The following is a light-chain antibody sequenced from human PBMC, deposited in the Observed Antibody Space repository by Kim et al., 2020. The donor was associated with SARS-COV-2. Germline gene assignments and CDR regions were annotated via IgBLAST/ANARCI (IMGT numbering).Light chain of an antibody. V-gene: IGKV3-15*01. Sequence: EIVMTQSPATLSVSPGERATPSCRASQSVSSNLAWYQQKPGQAHRLLIYGASTRATGIPARFSGSGSGTEFTLTISSLHSEDFAVYFCQHYNNWPPWTFGQGTKVDIK. CDR1: QSVSSN. CDR3: QHYNNWPPWT. CDR2: GAS. J-gene: IGKJ1*01.